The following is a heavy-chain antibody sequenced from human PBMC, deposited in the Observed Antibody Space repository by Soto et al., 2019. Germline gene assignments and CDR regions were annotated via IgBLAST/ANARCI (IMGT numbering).Heavy chain of an antibody. D-gene: IGHD3-22*01. V-gene: IGHV4-34*01. CDR1: GGSFSGYY. CDR2: INHSGST. Sequence: SETLSLTCAVYGGSFSGYYWSWIRQPPGKGLEWIGEINHSGSTNYNPSLKSRVTISVDTSKNQFSLKLSSVTAADTAVYYCARAPNYYDSSGYYSHDPHYYYYGMDVWGQGTTVTVSS. J-gene: IGHJ6*02. CDR3: ARAPNYYDSSGYYSHDPHYYYYGMDV.